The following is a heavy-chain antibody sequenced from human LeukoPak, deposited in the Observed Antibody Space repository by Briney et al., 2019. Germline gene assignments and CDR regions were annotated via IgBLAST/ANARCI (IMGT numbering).Heavy chain of an antibody. D-gene: IGHD6-13*01. J-gene: IGHJ6*02. Sequence: ASVKVSCKASGYTFTCYYMHWVRQAPGQGLEWMGWIDPNSGGTNYAQKFQGRVTMTRDTSISTAYMELSRLRSDDTAVYYCARGGSWNLYYYYGMDVWGQGTTVTVSS. V-gene: IGHV1-2*02. CDR1: GYTFTCYY. CDR2: IDPNSGGT. CDR3: ARGGSWNLYYYYGMDV.